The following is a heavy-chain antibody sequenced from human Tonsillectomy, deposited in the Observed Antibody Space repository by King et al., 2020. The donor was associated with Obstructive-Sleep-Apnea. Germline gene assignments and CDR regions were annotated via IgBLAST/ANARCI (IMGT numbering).Heavy chain of an antibody. Sequence: QLQESGPGLVKPSETLSLTCTVSGGSISSYYWSWIRQPPGKGLEWIGYIYYSGSTNYNPPLKSRVTISVNTSKNQFSLKLSAVTAADTAVYYCARGNPGSGWYDFDYWGQGTLVTVSS. V-gene: IGHV4-59*08. D-gene: IGHD6-19*01. CDR2: IYYSGST. J-gene: IGHJ4*02. CDR3: ARGNPGSGWYDFDY. CDR1: GGSISSYY.